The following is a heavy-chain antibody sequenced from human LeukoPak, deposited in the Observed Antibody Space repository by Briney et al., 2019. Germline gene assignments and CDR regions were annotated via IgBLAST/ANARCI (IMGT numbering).Heavy chain of an antibody. CDR2: TSAYNGNT. J-gene: IGHJ6*02. Sequence: ASVKVSCKASGYTFTSYGISWVRQAPGQGLEWMGWTSAYNGNTNYAQKLQGRVTMTTDTSTSTAYMELRSLRSDGTAVYYCARFAGTDYGMDVWGQGTTVTVSS. CDR3: ARFAGTDYGMDV. D-gene: IGHD6-13*01. CDR1: GYTFTSYG. V-gene: IGHV1-18*01.